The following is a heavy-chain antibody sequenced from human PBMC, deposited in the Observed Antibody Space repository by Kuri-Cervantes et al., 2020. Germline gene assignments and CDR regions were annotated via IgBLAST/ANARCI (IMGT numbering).Heavy chain of an antibody. V-gene: IGHV4-59*10. J-gene: IGHJ3*02. CDR2: IYTSGST. Sequence: SQTLSLTCAVYGGSFSGYYWSWIRPPAGKGLEWIGRIYTSGSTNYNPSLKSRVTISVDKSKNKFSLKLSSVTAADTAVYYCARGVGVATNVNAFDIWGQGTMVTVSS. D-gene: IGHD2-15*01. CDR1: GGSFSGYY. CDR3: ARGVGVATNVNAFDI.